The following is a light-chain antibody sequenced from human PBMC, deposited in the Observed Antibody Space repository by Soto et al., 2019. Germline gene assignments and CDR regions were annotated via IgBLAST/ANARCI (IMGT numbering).Light chain of an antibody. CDR2: ATS. V-gene: IGKV1-39*01. CDR1: QRISRL. Sequence: DSQMTQSPSSLSASVGGRFTITCLAIQRISRLLNWYQKKPGKAPNLLIYATSNLQSGVPSRFSGGGSGTDYTLTISSLQPEDFETYYCQQSYSTPRTFGQGTKVDIK. J-gene: IGKJ1*01. CDR3: QQSYSTPRT.